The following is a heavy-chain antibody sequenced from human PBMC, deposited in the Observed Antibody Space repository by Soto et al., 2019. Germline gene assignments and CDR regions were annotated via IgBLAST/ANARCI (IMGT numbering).Heavy chain of an antibody. V-gene: IGHV3-23*01. CDR1: GFSFSSYA. Sequence: EVQLLESGGGLVQPGGSLRLSCAASGFSFSSYAMSWVRQAPGKGLEWVSAITGSGDNTYYADSVKGRFTISRDNSKNTLYLQMNSLRAEDTAVYYCAKSPHDYGDLLYFDSWGQGTLVTVSS. J-gene: IGHJ4*02. D-gene: IGHD4-17*01. CDR2: ITGSGDNT. CDR3: AKSPHDYGDLLYFDS.